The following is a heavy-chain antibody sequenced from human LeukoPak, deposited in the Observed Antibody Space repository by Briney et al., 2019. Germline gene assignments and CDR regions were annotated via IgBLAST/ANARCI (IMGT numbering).Heavy chain of an antibody. CDR3: GREDPQTRVPEGMDV. Sequence: PSETLSLTCAVSGSSISSFYYWAWIREAPGKGREGIGYIYYSGTTHYNPSLKRRFTISVDTSKNQFSLQLRSLTSARSAVYYSGREDPQTRVPEGMDVWGQRTTVTVSS. V-gene: IGHV4-59*01. CDR1: GSSISSFYY. D-gene: IGHD4/OR15-4a*01. CDR2: IYYSGTT. J-gene: IGHJ6*02.